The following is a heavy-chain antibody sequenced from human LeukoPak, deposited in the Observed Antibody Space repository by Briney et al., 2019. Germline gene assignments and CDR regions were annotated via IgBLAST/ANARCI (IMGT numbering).Heavy chain of an antibody. CDR1: GYTFTNYY. CDR2: INPSGGTT. D-gene: IGHD3-22*01. V-gene: IGHV1-46*01. CDR3: AREPFADYDSSGYLPSPFDY. J-gene: IGHJ4*02. Sequence: ASVKVSCKASGYTFTNYYIHWVRQAPGQGLEWMGLINPSGGTTNCAQKFQGRVTMTRDMSTTTVYMHLSSLRSEDTAVYYCAREPFADYDSSGYLPSPFDYWGRGTLVTVSS.